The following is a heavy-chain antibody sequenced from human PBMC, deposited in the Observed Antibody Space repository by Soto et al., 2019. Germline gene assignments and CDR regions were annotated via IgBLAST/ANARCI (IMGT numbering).Heavy chain of an antibody. V-gene: IGHV1-69*13. CDR3: ARHIYGSGSYTQYPYYGMEV. CDR2: IIPIFGTA. Sequence: ASVKVSCKASGGTFSSYAIGWVRQAAGQGLEWMGGIIPIFGTANYAQKFQGRVTITADESTSTAYIELSSLRSEDPAVYYCARHIYGSGSYTQYPYYGMEVGGPGAPGTV. J-gene: IGHJ6*02. CDR1: GGTFSSYA. D-gene: IGHD3-10*01.